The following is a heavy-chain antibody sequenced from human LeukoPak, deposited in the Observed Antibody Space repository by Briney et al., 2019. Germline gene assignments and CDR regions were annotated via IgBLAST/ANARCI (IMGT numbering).Heavy chain of an antibody. CDR2: IRYDGSNK. J-gene: IGHJ6*03. V-gene: IGHV3-30*02. D-gene: IGHD2-2*01. CDR1: GFTFSSYG. Sequence: PGGSLRLSCAASGFTFSSYGMHWVRQAPGKGLEWVAFIRYDGSNKYYADSVKGRFTISRDNSKNTLYLQMNSLRAEDTAVYYCAKELCSSTSCYYYYYYMDVWGKGTTVTVSS. CDR3: AKELCSSTSCYYYYYYMDV.